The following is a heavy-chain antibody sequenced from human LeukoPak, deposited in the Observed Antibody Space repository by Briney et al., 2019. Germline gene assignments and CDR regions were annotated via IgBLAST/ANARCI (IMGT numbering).Heavy chain of an antibody. J-gene: IGHJ4*02. Sequence: SETLSLTCAVYGGSFSGYYWSWIRQPPGKGLEWIGEINHSGSTNYNPSLKSGVTISVETSTNQFSLKLSSVTAADTAVYYCARVRSYGLYCFDYWGQGTLVSVSS. CDR2: INHSGST. D-gene: IGHD5-18*01. V-gene: IGHV4-34*01. CDR1: GGSFSGYY. CDR3: ARVRSYGLYCFDY.